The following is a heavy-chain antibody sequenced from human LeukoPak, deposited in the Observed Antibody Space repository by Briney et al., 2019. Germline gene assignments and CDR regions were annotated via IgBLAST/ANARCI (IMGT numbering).Heavy chain of an antibody. CDR2: IYYSWNT. CDR3: ARSVPELYCSGGSCYSSWFDP. Sequence: SETLSLTCTVSGGSISSSSYYWGWIRQPPGKGLEWIGSIYYSWNTYYNPSLKSRVTISVDTSKNQFSLKLSSVTAADTAVYYCARSVPELYCSGGSCYSSWFDPWGQGTLVTVSS. D-gene: IGHD2-15*01. CDR1: GGSISSSSYY. J-gene: IGHJ5*02. V-gene: IGHV4-39*07.